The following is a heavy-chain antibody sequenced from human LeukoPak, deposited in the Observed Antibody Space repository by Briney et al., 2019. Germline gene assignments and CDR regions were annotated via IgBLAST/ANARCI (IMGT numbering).Heavy chain of an antibody. CDR2: IYYSGST. Sequence: PSETLSLTCTVSGGSISSSSYYWGWIRQPPGKGLEWIGSIYYSGSTYYNPSLKSRVTISVDTSKNQFSLKLSSVTAADTAVYYCARDLRGFGELWDIWGQGTMVTVSS. CDR1: GGSISSSSYY. D-gene: IGHD3-10*01. V-gene: IGHV4-39*07. CDR3: ARDLRGFGELWDI. J-gene: IGHJ3*02.